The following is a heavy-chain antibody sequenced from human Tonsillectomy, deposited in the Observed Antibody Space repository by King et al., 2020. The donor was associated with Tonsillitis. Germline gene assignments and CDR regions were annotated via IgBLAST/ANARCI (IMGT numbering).Heavy chain of an antibody. Sequence: VQLVQSGGGVVQPGRSLRLSCAASGFTFSSYAMHWVRQAPGKGLEWVAVISYDGSNKYYADSVKGRFTISRDNSKNTLYLQMNSLRAEDTAVYYCARDRWGWFDPWGQGTLVTVSS. CDR1: GFTFSSYA. J-gene: IGHJ5*02. CDR2: ISYDGSNK. V-gene: IGHV3-30*04. D-gene: IGHD4-23*01. CDR3: ARDRWGWFDP.